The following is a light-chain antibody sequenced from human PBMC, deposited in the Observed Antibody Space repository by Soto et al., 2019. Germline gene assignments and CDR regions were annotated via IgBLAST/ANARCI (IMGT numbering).Light chain of an antibody. J-gene: IGLJ1*01. CDR3: QSSDSRLSGSDV. Sequence: QSVLTQPPSVSGAPGQRVTISCTGSSSNIGAGYHVHWYQQLPGAAPKLLIFGASNRPSGVPDRFSGSKSGTSASLAITGLQADDEADYYCQSSDSRLSGSDVFGTGTKVTVL. CDR1: SSNIGAGYH. V-gene: IGLV1-40*01. CDR2: GAS.